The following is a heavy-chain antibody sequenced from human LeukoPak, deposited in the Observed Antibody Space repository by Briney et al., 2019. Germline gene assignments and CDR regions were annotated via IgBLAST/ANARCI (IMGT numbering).Heavy chain of an antibody. J-gene: IGHJ4*02. D-gene: IGHD2-15*01. CDR3: AEGYCSGGSCSIGGY. V-gene: IGHV1-2*02. CDR1: GYTFTGYY. Sequence: EASVKVSCKASGYTFTGYYMHWVRQAPGQGLEWMGWINPNSGGTNYAQKFQGRVTMTGDTSISTAYMELSRLRSDDTAVYYCAEGYCSGGSCSIGGYWGQGTLVTVSS. CDR2: INPNSGGT.